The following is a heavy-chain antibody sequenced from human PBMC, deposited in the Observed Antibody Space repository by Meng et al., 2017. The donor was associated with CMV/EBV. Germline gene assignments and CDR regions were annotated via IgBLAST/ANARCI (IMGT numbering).Heavy chain of an antibody. D-gene: IGHD2-2*01. V-gene: IGHV3-30*02. J-gene: IGHJ6*02. CDR1: GVTFSSYD. CDR3: ARALDLDSGYCSSTSCYYYYYGMDV. CDR2: IRFDGSSE. Sequence: GGSLRLSCVVSGVTFSSYDMFWVRQAPGKGLEWVAFIRFDGSSEYYADSVKGRFTISRDDSEDTLYLRMNSLRSEDTAVYYCARALDLDSGYCSSTSCYYYYYGMDVWGQGTTVTVSS.